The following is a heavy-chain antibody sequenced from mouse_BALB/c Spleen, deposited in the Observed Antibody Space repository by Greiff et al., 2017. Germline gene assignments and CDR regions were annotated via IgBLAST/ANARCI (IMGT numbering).Heavy chain of an antibody. D-gene: IGHD2-4*01. CDR2: IWAGGST. CDR3: ASYDYDGAMDY. V-gene: IGHV2-9*02. CDR1: GFSLTSYG. J-gene: IGHJ4*01. Sequence: VKLQESGPGLVAPSQSLSITCTVSGFSLTSYGVHWVRQPPGKGLEWLGVIWAGGSTNYNSALMSRLSISKDNSKSQVFLKMNSLQTDDTAMYYCASYDYDGAMDYWGQGTSVTVSS.